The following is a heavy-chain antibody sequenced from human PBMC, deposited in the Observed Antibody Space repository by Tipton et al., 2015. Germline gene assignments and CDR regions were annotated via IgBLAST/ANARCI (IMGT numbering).Heavy chain of an antibody. Sequence: AVSGLTFNNYAMSWVRQAPGKGLEWVSGISGNAGSIYYTDSVKGRFTISRDNSKSTLSLQMNSLTAEDTAIYYCARAESHGFKMCGQGTMVTVSS. CDR3: ARAESHGFKM. CDR2: ISGNAGSI. CDR1: GLTFNNYA. J-gene: IGHJ3*02. V-gene: IGHV3-23*01.